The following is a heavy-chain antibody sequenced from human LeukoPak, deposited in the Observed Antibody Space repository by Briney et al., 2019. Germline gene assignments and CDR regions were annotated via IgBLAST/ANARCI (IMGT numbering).Heavy chain of an antibody. J-gene: IGHJ4*02. CDR1: GFTFSSYA. CDR3: ARGRRYDILTGYSY. CDR2: ISGSGGNT. V-gene: IGHV3-23*01. Sequence: GGSLRLSCAASGFTFSSYAMSWVRQAPGKGLEWVSGISGSGGNTHYADSVRGRFTISRDNAKNSLYLQMNSLRAEDTALYYCARGRRYDILTGYSYWGQGTLVTVSS. D-gene: IGHD3-9*01.